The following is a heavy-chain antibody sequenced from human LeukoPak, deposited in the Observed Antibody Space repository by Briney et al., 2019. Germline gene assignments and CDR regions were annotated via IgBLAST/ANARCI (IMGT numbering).Heavy chain of an antibody. J-gene: IGHJ4*02. Sequence: PSETLSLTCSVSDGTIRSYYWSWIRQPPVKGLEWIGYIHSSGSTHYNPSLRGRVTTSLDTSKNRFSLKLTSVTAADTAVYYCARLGSYSDHWGQGTLVTVSS. D-gene: IGHD1-26*01. V-gene: IGHV4-4*09. CDR3: ARLGSYSDH. CDR1: DGTIRSYY. CDR2: IHSSGST.